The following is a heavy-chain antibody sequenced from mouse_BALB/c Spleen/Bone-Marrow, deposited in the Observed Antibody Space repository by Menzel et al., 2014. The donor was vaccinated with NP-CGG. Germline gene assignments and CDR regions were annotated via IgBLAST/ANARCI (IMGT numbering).Heavy chain of an antibody. Sequence: EVKLLESGGGLVQPGGSLKLSCAASGFDFSRYWMTWVRQAPGKGLEWIGEINPDSSTINYTPSLKDKFIISRDNAKNTLYLQMSKVRSEDTALYYCARPGDYGYQGVWGAGATVTVSS. D-gene: IGHD1-2*01. J-gene: IGHJ1*01. V-gene: IGHV4-1*02. CDR3: ARPGDYGYQGV. CDR2: INPDSSTI. CDR1: GFDFSRYW.